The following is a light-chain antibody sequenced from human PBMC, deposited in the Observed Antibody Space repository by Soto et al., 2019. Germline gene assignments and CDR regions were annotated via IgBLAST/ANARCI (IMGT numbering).Light chain of an antibody. J-gene: IGKJ2*01. CDR1: RSVFSW. CDR3: QQYSRYPYT. CDR2: GAS. Sequence: DVQMTQSPSTVSASVGDRVTIACRASRSVFSWVAWYQQRPGKTPILLIYGASNLESGTPSRFSGSGFGTDFTLTINSLQPDDFATYYCQQYSRYPYTFSQGTKV. V-gene: IGKV1-5*03.